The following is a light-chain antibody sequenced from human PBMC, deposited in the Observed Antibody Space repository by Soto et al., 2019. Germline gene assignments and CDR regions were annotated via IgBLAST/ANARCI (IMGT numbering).Light chain of an antibody. V-gene: IGKV3-20*01. CDR2: GAS. CDR1: QSVSSDY. Sequence: EIVLTQSPGTLSLSPGERATLSCRASQSVSSDYFSWYQQNPGQPPRLLIYGASYWATVIPDRFGGGGSGTYFTLTISLLEAEDFALYYCQQYGSTPPVTFGGGTKVEIK. J-gene: IGKJ4*01. CDR3: QQYGSTPPVT.